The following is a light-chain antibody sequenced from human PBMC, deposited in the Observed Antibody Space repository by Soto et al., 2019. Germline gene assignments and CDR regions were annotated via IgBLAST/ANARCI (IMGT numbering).Light chain of an antibody. CDR2: NNN. CDR1: SSNIGSNT. V-gene: IGLV1-44*01. Sequence: QSVLTQPPSASGTPGQRVTIPCSGSSSNIGSNTVNWYQQLPETAPKLLIYNNNQRPSGVPDRFSGSKSGTSASLAISGLQSDDEADYYCAAWDDSLNGVLFGGGTKLTVL. CDR3: AAWDDSLNGVL. J-gene: IGLJ2*01.